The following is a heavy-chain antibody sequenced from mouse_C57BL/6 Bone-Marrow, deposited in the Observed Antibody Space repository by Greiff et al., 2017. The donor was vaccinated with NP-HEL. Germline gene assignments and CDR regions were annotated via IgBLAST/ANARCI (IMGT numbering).Heavy chain of an antibody. D-gene: IGHD2-10*02. CDR3: ARYGNYYFDY. J-gene: IGHJ2*01. CDR1: GFTFSDYY. V-gene: IGHV5-12*01. Sequence: EVQLVESGGGLVQPGGSLKLSCAASGFTFSDYYMYWVRQTPEKRLEWVAYISNGGGSTYYPDTVKGRFTISRDNAKNTLYLQMSRLKSEDTAMYYCARYGNYYFDYWGQGTTLTVSS. CDR2: ISNGGGST.